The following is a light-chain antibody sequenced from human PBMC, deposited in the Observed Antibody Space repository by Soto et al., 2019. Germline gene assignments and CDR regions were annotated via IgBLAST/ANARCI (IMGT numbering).Light chain of an antibody. V-gene: IGLV2-8*01. J-gene: IGLJ1*01. CDR2: EVT. CDR3: SSYAGSDNPYV. Sequence: QSVLTQPPSASGSPGLSVTISCTGTSGDVGGYDYVSWYQQHPGKAPKLMIYEVTKRPLGVPDRFSGSKSGNTASLTVSGLQAEDEADYYCSSYAGSDNPYVFGTGTKVTVL. CDR1: SGDVGGYDY.